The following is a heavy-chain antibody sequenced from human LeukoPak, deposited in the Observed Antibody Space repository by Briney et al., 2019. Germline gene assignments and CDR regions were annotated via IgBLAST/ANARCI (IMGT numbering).Heavy chain of an antibody. J-gene: IGHJ4*02. CDR3: ARAYCGGGFCYSGFDF. D-gene: IGHD2-15*01. CDR2: ISSSTSTI. V-gene: IGHV3-48*02. CDR1: GFTFSSYS. Sequence: GGSLRLSCAASGFTFSSYSMNWVRQAPGKGLEWVSYISSSTSTIYYADSVKGRFTISRDNAKNSLYLQMNSLRDEDTAVYYCARAYCGGGFCYSGFDFWGQGTLVTVSS.